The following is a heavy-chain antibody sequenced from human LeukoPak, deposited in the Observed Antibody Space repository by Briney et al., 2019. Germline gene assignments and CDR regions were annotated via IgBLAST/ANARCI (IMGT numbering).Heavy chain of an antibody. Sequence: ASVKDSCKASGYTFTGYYMHWVRQAPGQGLEWMGWINPNSGGTNYAQKSQGRVTMTRDTSISTAYMELSRLRSDDTAVYYCARDGVSGSYFIDYWGQGTLVTVSS. CDR1: GYTFTGYY. CDR3: ARDGVSGSYFIDY. J-gene: IGHJ4*02. CDR2: INPNSGGT. V-gene: IGHV1-2*02. D-gene: IGHD1-26*01.